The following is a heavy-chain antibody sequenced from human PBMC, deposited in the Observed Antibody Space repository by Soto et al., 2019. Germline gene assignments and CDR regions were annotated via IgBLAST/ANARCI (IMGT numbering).Heavy chain of an antibody. CDR2: INPNTGGT. V-gene: IGHV1-2*02. Sequence: GSSVKVSCKASGYTFASYYLHWVRQAPGQGLEWRGWINPNTGGTKYAQKFQGRVTMTRDTSISTAYMELTRLTSDDTAVYYCARHVRGTYYSDYWGQGTLVTVSS. CDR3: ARHVRGTYYSDY. J-gene: IGHJ4*02. D-gene: IGHD1-26*01. CDR1: GYTFASYY.